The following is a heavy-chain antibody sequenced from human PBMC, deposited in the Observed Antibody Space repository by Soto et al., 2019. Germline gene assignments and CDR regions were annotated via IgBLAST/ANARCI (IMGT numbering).Heavy chain of an antibody. J-gene: IGHJ6*04. CDR2: IIPILETA. V-gene: IGHV1-69*08. CDR1: GGTFGRYT. Sequence: VQLVQSGAEVKKPGSSLKVSCKASGGTFGRYTISWVRQAPGQGLEWMGWIIPILETANYAQKFQGRVTITADTSTSTAYLDLSGLKSDDAGVYYCARGGKLGGDLDVWGKGTPVTVSS. D-gene: IGHD1-26*01. CDR3: ARGGKLGGDLDV.